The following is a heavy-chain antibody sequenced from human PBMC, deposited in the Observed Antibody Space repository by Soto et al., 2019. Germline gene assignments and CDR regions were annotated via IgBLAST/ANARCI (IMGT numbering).Heavy chain of an antibody. CDR3: AKGAYDYIWGRTSPSYYYYYYYMDV. V-gene: IGHV3-48*01. J-gene: IGHJ6*03. Sequence: GGSLRLSCAASGCTFISYSMSWVRQAPGKGLEWVSYISGSSSTTYYADSVKGRFTISRDNAKNTLYLQMNSLRAEDTAVYYCAKGAYDYIWGRTSPSYYYYYYYMDVWGKGTTVTVSS. CDR2: ISGSSSTT. D-gene: IGHD3-16*01. CDR1: GCTFISYS.